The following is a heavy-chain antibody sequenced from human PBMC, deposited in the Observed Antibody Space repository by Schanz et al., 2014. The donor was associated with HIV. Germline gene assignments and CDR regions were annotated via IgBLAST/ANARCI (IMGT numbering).Heavy chain of an antibody. J-gene: IGHJ4*02. CDR2: ISGSDGDT. D-gene: IGHD3-10*01. V-gene: IGHV3-23*01. CDR3: GTYNYGSGHDY. Sequence: EVQLLESGGGLVQPGGSLRLSCAASGFTFSSYAMTWVRQAPGKGLAWVSTISGSDGDTYYADSVKGRFTISRDNSRNALYLHMNSLRADDTAIYHCGTYNYGSGHDYWGQGTLVTVSS. CDR1: GFTFSSYA.